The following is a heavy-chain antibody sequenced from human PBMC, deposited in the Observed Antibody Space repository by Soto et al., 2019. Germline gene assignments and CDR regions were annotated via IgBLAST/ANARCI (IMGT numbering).Heavy chain of an antibody. J-gene: IGHJ4*02. Sequence: GGSLRLSCAASEFTFSTYAMSWVRQAPGKGLEWVSSIGSGGSPTYYADSVKGRFTIARDNSKNTLYLQMNSLRAEDTAVYYCAKGALSTYFDWGQGTLVTVSS. CDR1: EFTFSTYA. D-gene: IGHD3-9*01. CDR2: IGSGGSPT. V-gene: IGHV3-23*01. CDR3: AKGALSTYFD.